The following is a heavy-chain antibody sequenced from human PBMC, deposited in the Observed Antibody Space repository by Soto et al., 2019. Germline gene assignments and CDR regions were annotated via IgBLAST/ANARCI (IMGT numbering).Heavy chain of an antibody. J-gene: IGHJ4*02. D-gene: IGHD3-10*01. CDR3: AIHYSYYYGSGSSALYYFDY. CDR1: GYSFTSYW. CDR2: IYPGDSDT. V-gene: IGHV5-51*01. Sequence: GESLKLSCKGSGYSFTSYWIGWVRQMPGKGQEWMGIIYPGDSDTRYSPSFQGQVTISADKSISTAYLQWSSLKASDTAMYYCAIHYSYYYGSGSSALYYFDYWGQGTLVTVSS.